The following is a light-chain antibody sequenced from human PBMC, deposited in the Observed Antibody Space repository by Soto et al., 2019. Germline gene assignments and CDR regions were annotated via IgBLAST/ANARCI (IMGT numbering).Light chain of an antibody. Sequence: DIVMTQSPASLAVSLGERATINCKSSQSLLYSSNNKNYLAWYQQKPGQPPKLLIYWASTRESGVPDRFSGSGSGTDFTLTISSLQAEDVAVYYCQQCYSIPYTFGQGTKLEIK. CDR1: QSLLYSSNNKNY. CDR2: WAS. CDR3: QQCYSIPYT. V-gene: IGKV4-1*01. J-gene: IGKJ2*01.